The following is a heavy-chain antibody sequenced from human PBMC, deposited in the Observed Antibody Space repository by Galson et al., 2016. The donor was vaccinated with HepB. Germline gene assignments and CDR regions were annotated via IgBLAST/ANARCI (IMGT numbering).Heavy chain of an antibody. CDR2: IFHSGST. Sequence: TLSLTCDVLGDSISSNHWWNWVRQPPGKGLEWLGEIFHSGSTNYNPSLKRRVTILLVESKNQLSLKLRSGTAADTAMYYCARGGGYYLDYWGQGSLVIVSS. CDR1: GDSISSNHW. CDR3: ARGGGYYLDY. J-gene: IGHJ4*02. V-gene: IGHV4-4*02. D-gene: IGHD5-12*01.